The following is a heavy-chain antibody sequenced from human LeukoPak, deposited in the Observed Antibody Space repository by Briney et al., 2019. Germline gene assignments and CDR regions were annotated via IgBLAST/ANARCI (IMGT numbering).Heavy chain of an antibody. CDR1: GFTLSSYG. Sequence: PGGSLRLSCAASGFTLSSYGMHWVRQAPGKGLEWVAVIWYDGSKKYYGDSMKGRFTISRDNSKNTLSLQMNSLRAEDTAVYYCARDRSYDSSGPDYWGQGTQVTVSS. J-gene: IGHJ4*02. D-gene: IGHD3-22*01. V-gene: IGHV3-33*01. CDR3: ARDRSYDSSGPDY. CDR2: IWYDGSKK.